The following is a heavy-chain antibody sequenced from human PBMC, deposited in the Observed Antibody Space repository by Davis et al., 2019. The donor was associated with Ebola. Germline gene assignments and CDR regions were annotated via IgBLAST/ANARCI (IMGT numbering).Heavy chain of an antibody. CDR2: INSDGSTT. Sequence: GSPRLSRAASGFTFSSYWMHWVRQAPGKGLVWVSRINSDGSTTTYADSVKGRFTISRNNAKNTLYLQMNSLRAEDTAVYYCASTPAAMIWGQGTLVTVSS. J-gene: IGHJ4*02. CDR3: ASTPAAMI. CDR1: GFTFSSYW. D-gene: IGHD2-2*01. V-gene: IGHV3-74*01.